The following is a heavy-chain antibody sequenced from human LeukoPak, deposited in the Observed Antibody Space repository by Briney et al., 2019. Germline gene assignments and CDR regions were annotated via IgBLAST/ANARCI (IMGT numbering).Heavy chain of an antibody. CDR2: INHSGST. CDR1: GGSISSSSYY. CDR3: ARGRVRPHYYYYYGMDV. J-gene: IGHJ6*02. Sequence: PSETLSLTCTVSGGSISSSSYYWGWIRQPPGKGLEWIGEINHSGSTNYNPSLKSRVTISVDTSKNQFSLKLSSVTAADTAVYYCARGRVRPHYYYYYGMDVWGQGTTVTVSS. V-gene: IGHV4-39*07. D-gene: IGHD1-1*01.